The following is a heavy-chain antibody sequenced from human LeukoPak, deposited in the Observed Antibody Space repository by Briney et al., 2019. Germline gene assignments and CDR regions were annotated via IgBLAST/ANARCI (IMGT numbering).Heavy chain of an antibody. V-gene: IGHV4-34*01. CDR2: INHSGST. CDR1: GGSFSGYY. CDR3: ARTRDTAMVYDY. D-gene: IGHD5-18*01. Sequence: SETLSLTCAVYGGSFSGYYWSWIRQPPGKGLEWIGEINHSGSTNYNPSLKSRVTISVDTSKNQFPLKLSSVTAADTAVYYCARTRDTAMVYDYWGQGTLVTVSS. J-gene: IGHJ4*02.